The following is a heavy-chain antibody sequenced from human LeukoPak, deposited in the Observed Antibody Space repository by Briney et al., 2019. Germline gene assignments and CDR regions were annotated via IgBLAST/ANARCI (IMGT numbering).Heavy chain of an antibody. D-gene: IGHD3-22*01. J-gene: IGHJ5*02. CDR2: ISSSSSTI. CDR3: ARDSQAPNYYDSSGYQNRQNWFDP. Sequence: GGSLRLSCAASGFTFSSYSMNWVRQAPGKGLEWVSYISSSSSTIYYADSVKGRFTISRDNAKNSLYLQMNSLRAEDTAVYYCARDSQAPNYYDSSGYQNRQNWFDPWGQGTLVTVSS. CDR1: GFTFSSYS. V-gene: IGHV3-48*01.